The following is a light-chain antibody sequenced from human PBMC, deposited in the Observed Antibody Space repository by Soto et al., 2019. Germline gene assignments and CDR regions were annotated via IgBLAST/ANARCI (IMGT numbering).Light chain of an antibody. J-gene: IGKJ1*01. CDR2: GAS. V-gene: IGKV3-15*01. CDR3: QQYNNWPPWT. Sequence: EIVMTQSPATLTVSPGERATLSCRASQSVSGNLAWYQQKPGQAPRLLIYGASTRATGIPARFSGSGSGTEFTLTISSLQSEDFAVYYCQQYNNWPPWTFGQGTKVEIK. CDR1: QSVSGN.